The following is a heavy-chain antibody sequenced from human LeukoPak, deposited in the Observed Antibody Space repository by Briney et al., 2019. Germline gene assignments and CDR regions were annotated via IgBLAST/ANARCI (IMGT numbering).Heavy chain of an antibody. Sequence: GASVKVSCKASGYTFTSYGISWVRQAPGQGLEWMGWISAYNGNTNYAQKLQGRVTMTTDTSTSTAYMELRSLRSDDTAVYYCARGYYDFWSGLNYYYYYMDVWGKGTTVTVSS. D-gene: IGHD3-3*01. CDR3: ARGYYDFWSGLNYYYYYMDV. V-gene: IGHV1-18*01. J-gene: IGHJ6*03. CDR2: ISAYNGNT. CDR1: GYTFTSYG.